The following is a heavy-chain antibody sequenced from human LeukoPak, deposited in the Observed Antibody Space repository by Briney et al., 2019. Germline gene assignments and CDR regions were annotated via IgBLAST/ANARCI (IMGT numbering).Heavy chain of an antibody. CDR3: ARDALRVNDFWSGYRNWFDP. J-gene: IGHJ5*02. V-gene: IGHV3-48*04. CDR2: ISSSGSTI. Sequence: GSLRLSCAASGFTFSSYSMNWVRQAPGKGLEWVSYISSSGSTIYYADSVKGRFTISRDNAKNSLYLQMNSLRAEDTAVYYCARDALRVNDFWSGYRNWFDPWGQGTLVTVSS. CDR1: GFTFSSYS. D-gene: IGHD3-3*01.